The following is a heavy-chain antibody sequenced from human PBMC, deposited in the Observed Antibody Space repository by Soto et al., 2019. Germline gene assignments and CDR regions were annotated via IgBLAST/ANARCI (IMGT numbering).Heavy chain of an antibody. D-gene: IGHD3-22*01. Sequence: GGSLRLSCAASGFTFSSYEMNWVRQAPGKGLEWVSYISSSGSTIYYADSVKGRFTISRDNAKNSLYLQMNSLRAEDTAVYYWSRGISHGIVVVITHAFDIWGQGTMVTVSS. V-gene: IGHV3-48*03. CDR2: ISSSGSTI. J-gene: IGHJ3*02. CDR3: SRGISHGIVVVITHAFDI. CDR1: GFTFSSYE.